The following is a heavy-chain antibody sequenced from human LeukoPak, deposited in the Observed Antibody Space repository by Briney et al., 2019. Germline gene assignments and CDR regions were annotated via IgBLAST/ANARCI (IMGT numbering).Heavy chain of an antibody. CDR1: GFTFSSYE. CDR2: ISSSGSTI. D-gene: IGHD6-6*01. CDR3: ARDLKQLVPPYYFDY. V-gene: IGHV3-48*03. J-gene: IGHJ4*02. Sequence: PGGSLRLSCAASGFTFSSYEMNWVRQAPGKGLEWVSYISSSGSTIYYADSVKGRFTISRDNAKNSLYLQMNSLRAEDTAVYYCARDLKQLVPPYYFDYWGQGTLVTVSS.